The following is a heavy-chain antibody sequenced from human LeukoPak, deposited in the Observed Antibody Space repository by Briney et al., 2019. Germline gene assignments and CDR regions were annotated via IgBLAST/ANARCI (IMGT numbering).Heavy chain of an antibody. Sequence: ASVTVSFKASGYTFTSYYMHWVRQAPGQGLEWMGIINPSGGSTSHAQKFQGRVTMTRDTSTSTVYMELSSLRSEDTAVYYCARDRDDSSGYHAPYFDYWGQGTLVTVSS. CDR2: INPSGGST. J-gene: IGHJ4*02. D-gene: IGHD3-22*01. V-gene: IGHV1-46*01. CDR1: GYTFTSYY. CDR3: ARDRDDSSGYHAPYFDY.